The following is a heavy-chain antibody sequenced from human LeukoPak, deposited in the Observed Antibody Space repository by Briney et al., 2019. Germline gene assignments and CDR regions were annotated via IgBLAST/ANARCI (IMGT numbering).Heavy chain of an antibody. J-gene: IGHJ3*02. V-gene: IGHV3-74*01. CDR3: ARDRAAGEYYYDSSGYADAFDI. CDR2: IHTDGSST. Sequence: GGSLRLSCAASGFTFTSYWMHWVGHAPGKGLVWVSRIHTDGSSTSYADSVKGRFTISRDNAQNTLYLEMNSLRVEDTAVYYCARDRAAGEYYYDSSGYADAFDIWGQGTMVTVSS. D-gene: IGHD3-22*01. CDR1: GFTFTSYW.